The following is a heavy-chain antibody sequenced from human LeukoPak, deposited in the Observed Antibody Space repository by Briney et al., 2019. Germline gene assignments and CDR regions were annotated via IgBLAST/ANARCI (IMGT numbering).Heavy chain of an antibody. CDR1: GGSIRSYY. CDR3: ARTGSTVTMLYPFDH. V-gene: IGHV4-59*01. J-gene: IGHJ4*02. D-gene: IGHD4-17*01. CDR2: IYYSGST. Sequence: PSETLSLTCTVSGGSIRSYYWCWIRQPPGKGLEWIGYIYYSGSTNYNPSLKSRVSISVDTSKNQFSLKLSSVTAADTAVYYCARTGSTVTMLYPFDHWGQGTLVTVSS.